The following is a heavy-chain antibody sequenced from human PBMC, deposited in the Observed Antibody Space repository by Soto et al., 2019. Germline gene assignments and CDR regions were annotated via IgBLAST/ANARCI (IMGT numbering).Heavy chain of an antibody. CDR1: GYTFTGYY. J-gene: IGHJ6*02. Sequence: ASVKVSCKASGYTFTGYYMHWVRQAPGQGLEWMGWINPNSGGTNYAQKLQGRVTMTRDTSISTAYMELSRLRSDDTAVYYCASPREAVAGNYYYYGMDVWGQGTTVTVSS. CDR3: ASPREAVAGNYYYYGMDV. CDR2: INPNSGGT. V-gene: IGHV1-2*02. D-gene: IGHD6-19*01.